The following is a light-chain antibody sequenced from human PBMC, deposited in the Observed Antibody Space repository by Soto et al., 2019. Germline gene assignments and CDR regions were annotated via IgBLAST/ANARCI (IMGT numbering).Light chain of an antibody. CDR1: QSVNSN. J-gene: IGKJ3*01. CDR2: GAS. V-gene: IGKV3-15*01. CDR3: QQYNNWPFT. Sequence: EIMITQAPVTLSVSPGERATLSCRTSQSVNSNLAWYQQKPGQAPRLLIYGASTRATGIPASFIGNGSGTEFTLTASSLQPEDFAVYYCQQYNNWPFTFGPGDQGGYQ.